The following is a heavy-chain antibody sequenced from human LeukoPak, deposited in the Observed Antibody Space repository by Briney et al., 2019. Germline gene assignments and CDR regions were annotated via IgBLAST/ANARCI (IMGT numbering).Heavy chain of an antibody. Sequence: SETLSLTCTVSGGSISSGSYYWSWIRQPAGKGLEWIGRIDTSGSTNYNPSLKSRVTISVDTSKNQFSLKLSSVTAADTAVYYCARWGGYCSGGSCPNWFDPWGQGTLVTVSS. D-gene: IGHD2-15*01. CDR2: IDTSGST. CDR1: GGSISSGSYY. CDR3: ARWGGYCSGGSCPNWFDP. J-gene: IGHJ5*02. V-gene: IGHV4-61*02.